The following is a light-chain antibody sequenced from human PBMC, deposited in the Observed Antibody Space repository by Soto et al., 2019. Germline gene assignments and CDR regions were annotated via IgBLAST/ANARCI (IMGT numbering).Light chain of an antibody. Sequence: EIVMTQSPATLSVSPGERATLSCGASQSVSTKLAWYQQRPGQAPRLLIFDASARATGIPARFSGSGSGTDFTLTISSLQSEDFAVYYCQQHNNWPWTFGQGTKVEIK. CDR2: DAS. CDR1: QSVSTK. V-gene: IGKV3-15*01. CDR3: QQHNNWPWT. J-gene: IGKJ1*01.